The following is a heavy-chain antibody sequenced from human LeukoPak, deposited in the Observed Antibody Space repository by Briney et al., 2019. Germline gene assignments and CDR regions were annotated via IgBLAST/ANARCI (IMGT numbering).Heavy chain of an antibody. V-gene: IGHV3-33*06. Sequence: GGSLRLSCVASGFTFSRFNMHWVRQAPGKGLEWVALIWYDGTDTYYADSVKGRFTISRDDSKNTLYLQMNSLRAEDTAVYYCAKCLRGWYEGTHFDYWGQGTLVTVSS. D-gene: IGHD6-19*01. CDR1: GFTFSRFN. J-gene: IGHJ4*02. CDR3: AKCLRGWYEGTHFDY. CDR2: IWYDGTDT.